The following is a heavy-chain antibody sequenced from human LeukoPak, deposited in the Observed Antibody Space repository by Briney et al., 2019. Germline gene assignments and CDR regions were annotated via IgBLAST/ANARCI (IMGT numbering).Heavy chain of an antibody. CDR3: ARSVPGDDAFDI. D-gene: IGHD3-10*01. CDR1: GGSISSSNW. V-gene: IGHV4-4*02. Sequence: KASETLSLTCAVSGGSISSSNWWSWVRQPPGKGLEWIGEIYHSGSTNYNPSLKSRVTISVDKSKNQFSLKLSSVTAADTAVYYCARSVPGDDAFDIWGQGAVVTVSS. J-gene: IGHJ3*02. CDR2: IYHSGST.